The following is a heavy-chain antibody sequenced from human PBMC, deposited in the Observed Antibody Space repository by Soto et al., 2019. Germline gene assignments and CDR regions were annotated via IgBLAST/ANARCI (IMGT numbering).Heavy chain of an antibody. Sequence: PGGSLRLSCAASGFTFSSYAIHWVRQAPGKGREWVAVISYDGSNKYYADSVKGRFTISRYNSKNTLYQQMNSMRAEDKAVYYCARGLDFWSGYFDYWGQGTLVTVSS. J-gene: IGHJ4*02. CDR2: ISYDGSNK. CDR1: GFTFSSYA. D-gene: IGHD3-3*01. CDR3: ARGLDFWSGYFDY. V-gene: IGHV3-30-3*01.